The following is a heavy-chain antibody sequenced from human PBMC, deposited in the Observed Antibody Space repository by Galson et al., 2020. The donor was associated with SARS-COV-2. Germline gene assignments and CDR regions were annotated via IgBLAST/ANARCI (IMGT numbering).Heavy chain of an antibody. CDR2: ISAYNGNT. CDR3: ARLKLLQGGYSYGQAEYYGMDV. D-gene: IGHD5-18*01. V-gene: IGHV1-18*01. J-gene: IGHJ6*02. CDR1: GYTFSNYG. Sequence: ASVKVSCKASGYTFSNYGISWVRQAPGQGLEWMGWISAYNGNTNYAQKLQGRVTMTTDTSTSTAYMELRSLRSDDTAVYYCARLKLLQGGYSYGQAEYYGMDVWGQGTTVTVSS.